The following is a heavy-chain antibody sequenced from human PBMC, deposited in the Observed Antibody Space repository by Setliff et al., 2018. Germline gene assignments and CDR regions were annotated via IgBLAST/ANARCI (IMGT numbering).Heavy chain of an antibody. CDR3: LRIRLVPHGHS. Sequence: PSETLSLTCSVSGASISNYYWSWIRQPVGKGLEWIGHIYTRGSTNYNPSLRTRVSISVDTSKNHFSLRLSSVTAADTAVYYCLRIRLVPHGHSWGQGTLVTVSS. D-gene: IGHD2-15*01. J-gene: IGHJ4*02. V-gene: IGHV4-4*08. CDR2: IYTRGST. CDR1: GASISNYY.